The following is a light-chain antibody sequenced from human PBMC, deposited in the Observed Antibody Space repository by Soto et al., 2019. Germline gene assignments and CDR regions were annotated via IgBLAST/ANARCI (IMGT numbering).Light chain of an antibody. V-gene: IGLV2-14*01. Sequence: QSALTHPASVSGTPGQSITIPCTGTSSEVGGYNYVSWYQQHPGKAPKLMIYDVSNRPSGVSNRFSGSKSGNTASLTISGLQAEDEADYYCSSYTSSSTLYVFGTGTKSPS. J-gene: IGLJ1*01. CDR1: SSEVGGYNY. CDR3: SSYTSSSTLYV. CDR2: DVS.